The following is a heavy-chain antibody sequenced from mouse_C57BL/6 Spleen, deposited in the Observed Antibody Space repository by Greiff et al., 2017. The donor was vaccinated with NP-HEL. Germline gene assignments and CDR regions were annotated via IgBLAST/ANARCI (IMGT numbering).Heavy chain of an antibody. D-gene: IGHD2-10*02. CDR3: ARHIYALDAMDY. CDR2: IWSDGST. Sequence: LVAPSQSLSITCTVSGFSLTSYGVPWVRQPPGKGLEWLVVIWSDGSTTYNSALKSRLSISKDNSKSQVFLKMNSLQTDDTAMYYCARHIYALDAMDYWGQGTSVTVSS. V-gene: IGHV2-6-2*01. CDR1: GFSLTSYG. J-gene: IGHJ4*01.